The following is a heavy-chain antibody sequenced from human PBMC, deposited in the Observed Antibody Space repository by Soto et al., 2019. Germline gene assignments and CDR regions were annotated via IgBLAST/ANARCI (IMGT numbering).Heavy chain of an antibody. CDR2: ISYDGSNK. J-gene: IGHJ3*02. CDR3: ARGRRIILYGGAFDI. Sequence: QVQLVESGGGVVQPGRSLRLSCAASGFTFSSYAMHWVRQAPGKGLEWVAVISYDGSNKYYADSVKGRFTISRDNSKNTLYLQMNSLRAEDTAVYYCARGRRIILYGGAFDIWGQGTMVTVSS. CDR1: GFTFSSYA. D-gene: IGHD3-10*02. V-gene: IGHV3-30-3*01.